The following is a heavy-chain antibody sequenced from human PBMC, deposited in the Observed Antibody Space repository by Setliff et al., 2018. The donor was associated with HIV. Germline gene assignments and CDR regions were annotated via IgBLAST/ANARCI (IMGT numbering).Heavy chain of an antibody. CDR1: GGSISSSSYY. D-gene: IGHD3-22*01. CDR3: ARRSLEYYYDSSATGAFDI. V-gene: IGHV4-61*05. J-gene: IGHJ3*02. Sequence: SETLSLTCTVSGGSISSSSYYWGWIRQPPGKGLEWIGYIYYSGSTNYNPSLKSRVTISVDTSKNQFSLKLSSVAAADTAVYYCARRSLEYYYDSSATGAFDIWGQGTMVTVSS. CDR2: IYYSGST.